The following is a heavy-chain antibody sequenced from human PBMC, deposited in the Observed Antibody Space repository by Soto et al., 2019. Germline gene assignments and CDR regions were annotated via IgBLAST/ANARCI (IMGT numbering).Heavy chain of an antibody. CDR2: IIPLFGTP. CDR3: ASERAEYGSGNYYNRIYF. J-gene: IGHJ4*02. CDR1: GGSFSTYA. D-gene: IGHD3-10*01. Sequence: QVQLVQSGAEVKKPGSSVKVSCKASGGSFSTYAISWLRQAPGQGLEWMGGIIPLFGTPNYAQRFQGRVTITADESTSTAYMELSRLRSEDTAVYYCASERAEYGSGNYYNRIYFWGQGTLGTVSS. V-gene: IGHV1-69*01.